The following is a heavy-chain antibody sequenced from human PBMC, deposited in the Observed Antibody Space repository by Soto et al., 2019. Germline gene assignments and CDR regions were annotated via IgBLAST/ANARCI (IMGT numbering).Heavy chain of an antibody. J-gene: IGHJ4*02. CDR2: IYYSGST. V-gene: IGHV4-59*01. CDR1: GGSISIYS. D-gene: IGHD3-22*01. Sequence: HRKEPGPGLGSPWETLPLTSLAPGGSISIYSGAWIGRPPGKDLGWIGYIYYSGSTNYNPSLKSRVTISVDTSKNQFSLKLSSVTAADTAVYYCARGPVYYDSSGYYSDWGQGTLVTVSS. CDR3: ARGPVYYDSSGYYSD.